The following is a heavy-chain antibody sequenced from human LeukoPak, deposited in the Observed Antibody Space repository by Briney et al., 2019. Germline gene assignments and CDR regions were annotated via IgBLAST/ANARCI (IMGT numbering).Heavy chain of an antibody. V-gene: IGHV3-7*01. J-gene: IGHJ4*02. CDR3: ARTPIWFGELLFHFDY. CDR2: IKQDGSEK. Sequence: GGSLRLSCAASGFTFSSYWMSWVRQAPGKGLEWVANIKQDGSEKYYVDSVKGRFTISRDNAKNSLYLQMNSLRAEDTAVYYCARTPIWFGELLFHFDYWGQGILVTVSS. CDR1: GFTFSSYW. D-gene: IGHD3-10*01.